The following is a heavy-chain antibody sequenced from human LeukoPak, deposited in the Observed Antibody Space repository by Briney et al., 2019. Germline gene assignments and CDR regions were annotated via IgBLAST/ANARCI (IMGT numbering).Heavy chain of an antibody. CDR3: AREAYYYDSSGYYPPPFDY. V-gene: IGHV4-59*01. J-gene: IGHJ4*02. CDR1: GGSISSYY. D-gene: IGHD3-22*01. CDR2: IYYSGST. Sequence: SETLSLTCTVSGGSISSYYWSWIRQPPGKGLEWIGYIYYSGSTNYNPSLKSRVTISVDTSKNQFSLKLSSVTAADTAVYYCAREAYYYDSSGYYPPPFDYWGQGTLVTVSS.